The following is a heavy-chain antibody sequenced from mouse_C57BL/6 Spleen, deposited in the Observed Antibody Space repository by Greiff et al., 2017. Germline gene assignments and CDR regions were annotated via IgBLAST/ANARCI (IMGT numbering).Heavy chain of an antibody. J-gene: IGHJ3*01. CDR1: GFNIKNTY. CDR2: IDPASGTT. D-gene: IGHD2-4*01. Sequence: EVQLQQSVAELVRPGASVKLSCTASGFNIKNTYMPWVKQRPEQGLEWIGRIDPASGTTKYAPKFQGKATITADTSSNTAYRQRSSLTSEDTAIYYCAIEGLGLRFAYWGQGTLVTVSA. CDR3: AIEGLGLRFAY. V-gene: IGHV14-3*01.